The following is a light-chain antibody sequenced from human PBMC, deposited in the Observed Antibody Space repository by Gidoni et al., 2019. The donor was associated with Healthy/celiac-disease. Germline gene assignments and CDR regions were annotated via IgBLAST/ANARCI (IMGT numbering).Light chain of an antibody. CDR2: DAS. Sequence: EIGLTQAQATLSLSPGDKATLSCMASQRVSSYLAWYQQKPGHAPRHFINDASNRVTGIPARLSGSGSGPDFTLTISSLVPEDFAVYYCQQRSNWPPSFTFGQGTRLEIK. CDR3: QQRSNWPPSFT. J-gene: IGKJ5*01. V-gene: IGKV3-11*01. CDR1: QRVSSY.